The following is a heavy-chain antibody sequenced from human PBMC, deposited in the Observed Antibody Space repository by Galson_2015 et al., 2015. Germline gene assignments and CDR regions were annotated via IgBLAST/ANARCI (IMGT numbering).Heavy chain of an antibody. Sequence: QSGAEVKKPGESLKISCKGSGYSFTSYWIGWVRQMPGKGLEWMGIIYPGDSDTRYSPSFQGQVTISADKSISTAYLQWSSLKASDTAMYYCARRTYYDYVWGSLSGMDVWGQGTTVTVSS. CDR1: GYSFTSYW. CDR3: ARRTYYDYVWGSLSGMDV. J-gene: IGHJ6*02. V-gene: IGHV5-51*01. CDR2: IYPGDSDT. D-gene: IGHD3-16*01.